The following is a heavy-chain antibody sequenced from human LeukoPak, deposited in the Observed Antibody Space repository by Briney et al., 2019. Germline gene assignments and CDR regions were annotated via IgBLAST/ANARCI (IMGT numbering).Heavy chain of an antibody. J-gene: IGHJ6*03. CDR2: ISVYNGNT. V-gene: IGHV1-18*01. D-gene: IGHD3-10*01. Sequence: ASVKVSCKASGYTFTSYGISWVRQAPGQGLEWIGWISVYNGNTNYAQKLQGRVTMTTDTSTSTAYMELRSLRSDDTAVYYCARCITMVRGNYYYMDVWGKGTTVTISS. CDR1: GYTFTSYG. CDR3: ARCITMVRGNYYYMDV.